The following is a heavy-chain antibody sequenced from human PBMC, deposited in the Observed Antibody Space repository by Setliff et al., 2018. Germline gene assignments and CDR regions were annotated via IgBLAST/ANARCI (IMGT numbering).Heavy chain of an antibody. CDR2: ISGYNGKT. Sequence: ASVKVSCKPSGYTFTSYVISWVRQAPGQGLEWMGWISGYNGKTNYAQILQGRVTMTTDTSTRTAYMELRRLRYDDTAEYYCARGGRADTVGATPRDAFAIWGQGTMVTVSS. D-gene: IGHD1-26*01. CDR1: GYTFTSYV. J-gene: IGHJ3*02. CDR3: ARGGRADTVGATPRDAFAI. V-gene: IGHV1-18*01.